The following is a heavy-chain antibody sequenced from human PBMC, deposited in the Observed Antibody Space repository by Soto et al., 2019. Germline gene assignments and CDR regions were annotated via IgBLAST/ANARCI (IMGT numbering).Heavy chain of an antibody. Sequence: TGGSLRLSCAASGFLFSNYAMIWVRQAPGKELEWVSCITGGDDTTYYADSVRGRFTISRDSSTNTLFLRMSSLRVEDTAVYYCVRGETGNQVRLDYWGQGTLVTVSS. D-gene: IGHD1-1*01. CDR1: GFLFSNYA. V-gene: IGHV3-23*01. CDR2: ITGGDDTT. CDR3: VRGETGNQVRLDY. J-gene: IGHJ4*01.